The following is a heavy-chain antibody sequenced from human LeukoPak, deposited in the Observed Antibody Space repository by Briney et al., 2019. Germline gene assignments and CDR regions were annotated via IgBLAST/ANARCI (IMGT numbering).Heavy chain of an antibody. V-gene: IGHV1-3*01. D-gene: IGHD6-13*01. Sequence: KFQGRVPITRDTSASTAYMELSSLRSEDTAVYYCARDEAAAGTPLLEVWGQGTLVTVSS. J-gene: IGHJ4*02. CDR3: ARDEAAAGTPLLEV.